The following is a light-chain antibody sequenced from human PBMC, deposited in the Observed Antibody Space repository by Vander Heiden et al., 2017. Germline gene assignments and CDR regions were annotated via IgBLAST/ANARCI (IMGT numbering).Light chain of an antibody. V-gene: IGLV2-8*01. J-gene: IGLJ2*01. CDR1: RSDIGGDNH. Sequence: QPALTQPPSAPGSPGQSVTIPCIGPRSDIGGDNHVSWYQQHPGKAPKLLIYEVTKRPSEVPDRFSGSKSGNTASLTVSGLQAEDEADYFCSSYGGSNNVIFGGGTKLTVL. CDR3: SSYGGSNNVI. CDR2: EVT.